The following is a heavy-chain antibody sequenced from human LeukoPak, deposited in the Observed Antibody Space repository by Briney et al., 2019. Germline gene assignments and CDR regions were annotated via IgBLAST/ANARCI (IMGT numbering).Heavy chain of an antibody. CDR2: ISYDGSNK. Sequence: GGSLRLSCAPSGFTFSSYAMHWVRQAPGKGLEWVAVISYDGSNKYYADSVKGRFTISRDNSKNTLYLQMNSLRAEDTAVYYCAKDHTNTAGYGDYVFDYWGQGTLVTVSS. J-gene: IGHJ4*02. V-gene: IGHV3-30*04. CDR3: AKDHTNTAGYGDYVFDY. CDR1: GFTFSSYA. D-gene: IGHD4-17*01.